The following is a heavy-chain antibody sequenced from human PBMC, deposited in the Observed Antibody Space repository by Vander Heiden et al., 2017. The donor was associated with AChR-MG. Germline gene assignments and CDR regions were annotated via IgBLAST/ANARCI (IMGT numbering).Heavy chain of an antibody. Sequence: QVQLVQSGAEVKKPGASVKVSCKASGYTFKIYGISWVRQAPGQRLEWMGWISAYNGNTNYAQKLQGRVTMTTDTSTSTAYMELRSLRPDDTAVYYCARDVRETIYYGMDVWGQGTTVTVSS. D-gene: IGHD1-26*01. V-gene: IGHV1-18*01. CDR2: ISAYNGNT. CDR3: ARDVRETIYYGMDV. J-gene: IGHJ6*02. CDR1: GYTFKIYG.